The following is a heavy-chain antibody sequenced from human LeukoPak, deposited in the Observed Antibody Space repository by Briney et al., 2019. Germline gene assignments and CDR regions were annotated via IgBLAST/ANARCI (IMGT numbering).Heavy chain of an antibody. CDR3: ARDGTVTAGPFDP. Sequence: GGSLRLSCAASGFTFSYYAMSWVRQAPGKGLEWVSAISGTGGSTHYADSVKGRFTISRDNSKNTLYLQMNSLTAEDTAVYYCARDGTVTAGPFDPWGGGTLVTVSS. J-gene: IGHJ5*02. CDR1: GFTFSYYA. D-gene: IGHD4-17*01. CDR2: ISGTGGST. V-gene: IGHV3-23*01.